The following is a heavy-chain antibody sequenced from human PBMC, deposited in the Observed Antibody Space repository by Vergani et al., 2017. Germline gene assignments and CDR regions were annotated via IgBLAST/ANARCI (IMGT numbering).Heavy chain of an antibody. CDR2: ISWNSGSI. V-gene: IGHV3-9*01. J-gene: IGHJ4*02. CDR3: AKDLGELAPGGDWLGANFDY. D-gene: IGHD2-21*02. Sequence: EVQLVESGGGLVQPGRSLRLSCAASGFTFDDYAMHWVRQAPGKGLEWVSGISWNSGSIGYADSVKGRFTISRDNAKNSLYLQMNSLRAEDTDLYYGAKDLGELAPGGDWLGANFDYGGQGTLVTVSS. CDR1: GFTFDDYA.